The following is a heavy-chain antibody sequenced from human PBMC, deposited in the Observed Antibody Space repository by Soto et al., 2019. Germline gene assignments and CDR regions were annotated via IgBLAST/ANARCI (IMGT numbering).Heavy chain of an antibody. CDR1: GGSISSGDYY. V-gene: IGHV4-30-4*01. J-gene: IGHJ3*02. Sequence: QVQLQESGPGLVKPSQTLSLTCTVSGGSISSGDYYWSWIRQPPGKGLEWIGYIYYSGSTYYKSSLKRRVIISKDTSKNQFSLKLSSVTAADTAVYYCARKGWPDVFDIWGQGAMVTVSS. CDR3: ARKGWPDVFDI. CDR2: IYYSGST.